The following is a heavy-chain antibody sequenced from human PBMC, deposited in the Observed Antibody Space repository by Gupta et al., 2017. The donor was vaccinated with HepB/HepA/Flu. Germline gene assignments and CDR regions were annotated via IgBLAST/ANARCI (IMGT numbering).Heavy chain of an antibody. CDR1: GGTFSSYA. Sequence: QVQLVQSGAEVKKPGSSVKVSCKASGGTFSSYAISWVRQAPGQGLEWMGRIIPILGIANYAQKFQGRVTITADKSTSTADMELRSLRSEDTAVYYCARAAMTTVTTAYFDLWGRGTLVTVSS. V-gene: IGHV1-69*04. D-gene: IGHD4-17*01. J-gene: IGHJ2*01. CDR3: ARAAMTTVTTAYFDL. CDR2: IIPILGIA.